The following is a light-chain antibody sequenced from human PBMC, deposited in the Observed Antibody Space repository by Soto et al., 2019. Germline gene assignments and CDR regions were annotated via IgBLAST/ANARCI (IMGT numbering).Light chain of an antibody. CDR3: QNYNDYSRT. CDR2: NAS. Sequence: DIQMTQSPSTLSASVGDRVTITCRASQTISGLLAWYQQKPGKAPKLLIFNASTLKSGVPSRFSGSGFGTEFTLTISSLQPDDSATYYCQNYNDYSRTFGQGTKVDI. J-gene: IGKJ1*01. CDR1: QTISGL. V-gene: IGKV1-5*01.